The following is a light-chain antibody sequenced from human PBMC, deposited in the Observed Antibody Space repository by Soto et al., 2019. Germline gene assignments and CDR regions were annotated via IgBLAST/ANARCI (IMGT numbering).Light chain of an antibody. CDR1: QSISTY. CDR2: GAS. J-gene: IGKJ2*01. V-gene: IGKV1-5*03. Sequence: DIQMTQSPSTLSASVGDSVTITCRASQSISTYLAWYQQKPGKAPNLLIYGASTLDSGVPSRFSASGSGTEFTLNISSLQPADFATYYCQQYDSYPGTFGQGTKLEIK. CDR3: QQYDSYPGT.